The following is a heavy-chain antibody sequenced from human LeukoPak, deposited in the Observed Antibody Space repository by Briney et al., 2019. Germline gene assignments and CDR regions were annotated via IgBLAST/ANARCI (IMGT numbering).Heavy chain of an antibody. D-gene: IGHD3-22*01. V-gene: IGHV3-23*01. CDR3: AKEPSSPYYYDSSGYQAY. J-gene: IGHJ4*02. Sequence: GGSLRLSCAASGFTFSSYAMSWVRQAPGKGLEWVSAISGSGGSTYYADSVKGRFTISRDNSKNTLYLQMNSPRAEDTAVYYCAKEPSSPYYYDSSGYQAYWGQGTLVTVSS. CDR2: ISGSGGST. CDR1: GFTFSSYA.